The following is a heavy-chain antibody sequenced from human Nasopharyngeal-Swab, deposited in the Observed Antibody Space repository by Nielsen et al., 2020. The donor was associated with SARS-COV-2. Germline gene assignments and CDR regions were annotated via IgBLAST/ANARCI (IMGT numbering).Heavy chain of an antibody. Sequence: LSLTCAASGFTFDDYGMSWVRQAPGKGLEWVSGINWNGGSTGYADSVKGRFTISRDNAKNSLYLQVNSLRAEDTALYYCARGVDYYDSSGYYRGGFDYWGQGTLVTVSS. V-gene: IGHV3-20*04. CDR3: ARGVDYYDSSGYYRGGFDY. J-gene: IGHJ4*02. CDR2: INWNGGST. CDR1: GFTFDDYG. D-gene: IGHD3-22*01.